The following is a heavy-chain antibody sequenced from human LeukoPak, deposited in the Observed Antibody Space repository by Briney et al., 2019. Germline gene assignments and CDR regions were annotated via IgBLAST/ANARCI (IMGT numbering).Heavy chain of an antibody. CDR3: ARDSVGDSSIGVEPFDY. D-gene: IGHD6-19*01. CDR1: GFTFSSYA. J-gene: IGHJ4*02. CDR2: ISYDGSNK. Sequence: PGGSLRLSCAASGFTFSSYAMHWVRQAPGKGLEWVAAISYDGSNKYYADSVKGRFTISRDNSKNTLYLQMNSLRAEDTAVYYCARDSVGDSSIGVEPFDYWGQGTLVTVSS. V-gene: IGHV3-30-3*01.